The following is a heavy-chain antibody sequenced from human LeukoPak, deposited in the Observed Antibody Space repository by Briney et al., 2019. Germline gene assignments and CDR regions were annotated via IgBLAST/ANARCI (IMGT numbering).Heavy chain of an antibody. D-gene: IGHD3-22*01. Sequence: GGSLRLSCAASGFTFSTYAMHWVRQAPGKGLEWVSSITSSGSYIYYADSVMGRFTISRDNTNNSLYLQMNSLRAEDTAVYYCARHVVALGFDYWGQGTLVTVSS. CDR2: ITSSGSYI. V-gene: IGHV3-21*01. CDR3: ARHVVALGFDY. J-gene: IGHJ4*02. CDR1: GFTFSTYA.